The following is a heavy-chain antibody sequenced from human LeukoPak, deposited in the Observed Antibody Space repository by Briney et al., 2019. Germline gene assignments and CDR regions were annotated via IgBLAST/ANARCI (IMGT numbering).Heavy chain of an antibody. CDR2: ISANSGNT. CDR3: ARDIDWTFEY. V-gene: IGHV1-18*04. Sequence: ASVKVSFKASGYTFTGYYMHWVRQAPGQGLEWMGWISANSGNTNYAKNLQGRVTMTTDTSTSTAYMELRSLTSDDTALYYCARDIDWTFEYWGQGTLVTVSS. CDR1: GYTFTGYY. J-gene: IGHJ4*02. D-gene: IGHD1-1*01.